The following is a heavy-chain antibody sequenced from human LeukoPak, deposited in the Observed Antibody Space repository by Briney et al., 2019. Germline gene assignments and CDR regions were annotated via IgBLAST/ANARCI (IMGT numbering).Heavy chain of an antibody. CDR1: GFTFSSYA. V-gene: IGHV3-48*01. CDR2: ISSDGSTI. CDR3: VPQKGYGGNPLDY. D-gene: IGHD4-23*01. Sequence: GGSLRLSCAASGFTFSSYAMNWVRQAPGKGLEWVSYISSDGSTIYYADSVKGRITISRDNARKSLYLQMNSLRAEDTAVYYCVPQKGYGGNPLDYWGQGTLVTVST. J-gene: IGHJ4*02.